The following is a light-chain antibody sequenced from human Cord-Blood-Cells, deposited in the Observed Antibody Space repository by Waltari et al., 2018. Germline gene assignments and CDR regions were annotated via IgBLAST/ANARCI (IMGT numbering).Light chain of an antibody. V-gene: IGLV9-49*01. CDR3: GADHGSGSNFVWV. CDR1: SGYSNYK. J-gene: IGLJ3*02. CDR2: VGTGGIVG. Sequence: QPVLTQPPSASASLGASVTLPCTLSSGYSNYKVAWYQQRPGKGPRFVMRVGTGGIVGSKGDGIPDRFSVLGSGLKRYLTIKNIQEEDESDYHCGADHGSGSNFVWVFGGGTKLTVL.